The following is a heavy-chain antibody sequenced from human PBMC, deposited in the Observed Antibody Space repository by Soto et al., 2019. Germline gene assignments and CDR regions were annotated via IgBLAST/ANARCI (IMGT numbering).Heavy chain of an antibody. V-gene: IGHV4-4*07. CDR3: AKSSGYDFFYYGMDI. Sequence: PSETLSLTCTISGGSLNSSYWSWIRQPPGKGLEGIGRIYARGVTNYNPSLKSRVTMSGDPSRNQFSLRLTSVTVADTAVYYCAKSSGYDFFYYGMDIWGRGTTVTVSS. CDR2: IYARGVT. J-gene: IGHJ6*02. D-gene: IGHD5-18*01. CDR1: GGSLNSSY.